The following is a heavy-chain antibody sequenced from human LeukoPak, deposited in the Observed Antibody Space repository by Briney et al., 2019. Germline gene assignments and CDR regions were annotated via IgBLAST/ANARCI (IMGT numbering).Heavy chain of an antibody. J-gene: IGHJ4*02. Sequence: SQTLSLTCTVSGGSISSGSYYWSWIRQPPGKGLEWIGYIYYSGSTNYNPSLKSRVTISVDASKNHFSLKLSSVTAADTAVYYCARHLAIQKGGAFYWGQGTLVTVSS. V-gene: IGHV4-61*03. D-gene: IGHD3-16*01. CDR3: ARHLAIQKGGAFY. CDR2: IYYSGST. CDR1: GGSISSGSYY.